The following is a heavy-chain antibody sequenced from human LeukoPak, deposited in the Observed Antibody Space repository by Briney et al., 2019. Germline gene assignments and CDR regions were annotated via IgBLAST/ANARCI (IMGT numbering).Heavy chain of an antibody. CDR3: ATADDFWSGYFTGGLDY. J-gene: IGHJ4*02. V-gene: IGHV1-8*01. Sequence: ASVKVSCKASGYTFTSYDINWVRQATGQGLEWMGWMNPNSGNTGYAQKFQGRVTMTRDTSTSTVYMELSSLRSEDTAVYYCATADDFWSGYFTGGLDYWGQGTLVTVSS. CDR2: MNPNSGNT. CDR1: GYTFTSYD. D-gene: IGHD3-3*01.